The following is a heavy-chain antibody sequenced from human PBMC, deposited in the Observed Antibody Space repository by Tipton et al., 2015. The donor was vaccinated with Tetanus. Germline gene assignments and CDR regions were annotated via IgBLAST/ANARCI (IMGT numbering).Heavy chain of an antibody. Sequence: TLSLTCNVSGVSISNSAFYWGWVRQSPGKGLEWIATVFYIGSTYYNPSLKSRLTISVDTSRNLFSLKMTSVTAADTAVYYCARTFFVTGSRIRGGCPFDPWGQGTLVTVSS. CDR3: ARTFFVTGSRIRGGCPFDP. CDR1: GVSISNSAFY. V-gene: IGHV4-39*01. J-gene: IGHJ3*01. CDR2: VFYIGST. D-gene: IGHD3-10*01.